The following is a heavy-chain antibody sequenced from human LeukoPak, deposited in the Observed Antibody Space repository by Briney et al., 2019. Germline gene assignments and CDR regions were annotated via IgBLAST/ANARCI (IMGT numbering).Heavy chain of an antibody. J-gene: IGHJ4*02. CDR1: GGSISSSNW. Sequence: SETLSLTCAVSGGSISSSNWWSWVRQPPGKGLEWIGEIYHSGSTNYNPSLKSRVTISVDKSKNQFSLKLSSVTAAGTAVYYCAMAAGTEYYFDYWGQGTLVTVSS. CDR2: IYHSGST. CDR3: AMAAGTEYYFDY. V-gene: IGHV4-4*02. D-gene: IGHD6-13*01.